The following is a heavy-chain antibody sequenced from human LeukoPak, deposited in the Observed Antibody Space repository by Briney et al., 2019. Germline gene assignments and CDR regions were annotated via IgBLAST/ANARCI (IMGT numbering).Heavy chain of an antibody. CDR1: GFTFSNYS. V-gene: IGHV3-21*01. D-gene: IGHD2-21*01. CDR3: ARDNLFLLDY. CDR2: ISSSSSYI. J-gene: IGHJ4*02. Sequence: GGSLRLSCAASGFTFSNYSMNWVRQAPGKGLEWVSSISSSSSYIYYADSVKGRFTISRDNAKNSLYLQMNSLRAEDTAVYYCARDNLFLLDYWGQGTLVTVSS.